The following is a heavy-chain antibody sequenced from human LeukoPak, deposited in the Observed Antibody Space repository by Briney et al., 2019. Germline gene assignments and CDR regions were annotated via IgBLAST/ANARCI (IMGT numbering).Heavy chain of an antibody. V-gene: IGHV3-9*01. J-gene: IGHJ4*02. Sequence: PGGSLRLSCAASGFTFDDYAMHWVRQAPGKGLEWVSGISWNSGSIGYADSVKGRFTISRDNAKNSLYLQMNSLRAEDTALYYCAKDIAEERDGYLDYWGQGTLVTVSS. CDR2: ISWNSGSI. D-gene: IGHD5-24*01. CDR3: AKDIAEERDGYLDY. CDR1: GFTFDDYA.